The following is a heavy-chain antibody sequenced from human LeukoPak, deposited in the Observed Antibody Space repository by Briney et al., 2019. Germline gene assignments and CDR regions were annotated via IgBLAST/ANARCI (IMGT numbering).Heavy chain of an antibody. CDR1: GGSCSGYY. CDR3: ASGETYYDFWSGYNYYMDV. Sequence: PSETLSLTCAVYGGSCSGYYWGWIRQPPGKGLEWIGSIYHSGSTYYNPSLKSRVTISVDTSKNQFSLKLSSVTAADTAVYYCASGETYYDFWSGYNYYMDVWGKGTTVTVSS. CDR2: IYHSGST. V-gene: IGHV4-38-2*01. D-gene: IGHD3-3*01. J-gene: IGHJ6*03.